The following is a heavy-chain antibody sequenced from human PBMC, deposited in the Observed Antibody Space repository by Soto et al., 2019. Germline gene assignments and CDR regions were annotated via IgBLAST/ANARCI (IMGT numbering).Heavy chain of an antibody. J-gene: IGHJ4*02. V-gene: IGHV3-21*01. D-gene: IGHD6-13*01. CDR3: ARGAGYSSSWYYCDY. Sequence: PGGSLRLSCAASGFTFSSYSMKWVRQAPGKRLEWVSSISSSSSYIYYADSVKGRFTISRDNAKNSLYLQMNSLRAEDTAVYYGARGAGYSSSWYYCDYWGQGTLVTVSS. CDR1: GFTFSSYS. CDR2: ISSSSSYI.